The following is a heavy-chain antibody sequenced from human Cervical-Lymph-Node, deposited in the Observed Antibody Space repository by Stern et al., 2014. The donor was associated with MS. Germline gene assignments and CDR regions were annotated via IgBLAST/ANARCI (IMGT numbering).Heavy chain of an antibody. Sequence: EMQLGESGPEVKKPGESLKISCKASGYSFTTYWIGWVRQMSGKGLEWLGIIYPRDSDARLSPSFQGQVTISVDKSITTAYLQWSSLKASDSAMYYCARRGPAAEIDFWGQGTLVTVSS. CDR1: GYSFTTYW. J-gene: IGHJ4*02. D-gene: IGHD6-13*01. V-gene: IGHV5-51*01. CDR2: IYPRDSDA. CDR3: ARRGPAAEIDF.